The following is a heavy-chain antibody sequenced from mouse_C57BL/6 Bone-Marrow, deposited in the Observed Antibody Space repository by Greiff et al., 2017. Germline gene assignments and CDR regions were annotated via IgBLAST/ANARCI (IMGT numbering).Heavy chain of an antibody. CDR1: GFTFSSYA. Sequence: EVQLVESGGGLVKPGGSLKLSCAASGFTFSSYAMSWVRQTPEKRLEWVATISDGGSYTYYPDNVKGRFTISRDNAKNNLYLQMSHLKSEDTAMYYCARGRGEFGKGAMDYWGQGTSVTVSS. V-gene: IGHV5-4*01. J-gene: IGHJ4*01. CDR2: ISDGGSYT. CDR3: ARGRGEFGKGAMDY.